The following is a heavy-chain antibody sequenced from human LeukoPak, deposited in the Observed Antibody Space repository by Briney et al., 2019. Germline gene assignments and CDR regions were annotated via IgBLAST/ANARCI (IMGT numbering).Heavy chain of an antibody. V-gene: IGHV1-2*02. Sequence: ASVKVSCKASGYTFTGYYMHWVRQAPGQGLEWMRWINPNSGGTNYAQKFQGRVTMTRDTSISTAYMELSRLRSDDTAVYYCARGPRGYSYGRGDFDYWGQGTLVTVSS. CDR3: ARGPRGYSYGRGDFDY. CDR2: INPNSGGT. D-gene: IGHD5-18*01. CDR1: GYTFTGYY. J-gene: IGHJ4*02.